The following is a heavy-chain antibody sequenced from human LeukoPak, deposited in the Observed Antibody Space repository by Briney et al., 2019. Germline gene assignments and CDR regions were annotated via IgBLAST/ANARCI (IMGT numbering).Heavy chain of an antibody. J-gene: IGHJ4*02. V-gene: IGHV4-39*01. CDR2: IYHSGST. CDR3: ARGRVGYSGYARLKYFDY. CDR1: GGSISSSFYY. D-gene: IGHD5-12*01. Sequence: SETLSLTCTVSGGSISSSFYYWGWIRQPPGKGLEWIGSIYHSGSTYYNPSLKSRVTISVDTSRNQFSLNLSSVTAADTAVYYCARGRVGYSGYARLKYFDYWGQGTLVTVSS.